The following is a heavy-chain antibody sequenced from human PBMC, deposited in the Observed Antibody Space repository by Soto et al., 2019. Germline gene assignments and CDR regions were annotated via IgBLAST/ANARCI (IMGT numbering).Heavy chain of an antibody. Sequence: PSETLSLTCTVSGGSISSYYWSWIRQPAGKGLEWIGRIYTSGSTNYNPSLKSRVTMSVDTSKNQFSLKLSSVTAADTAVYYCAGGFSSSWSEDDAFDIWGQGTMVTVSS. D-gene: IGHD6-13*01. V-gene: IGHV4-4*07. CDR2: IYTSGST. J-gene: IGHJ3*02. CDR1: GGSISSYY. CDR3: AGGFSSSWSEDDAFDI.